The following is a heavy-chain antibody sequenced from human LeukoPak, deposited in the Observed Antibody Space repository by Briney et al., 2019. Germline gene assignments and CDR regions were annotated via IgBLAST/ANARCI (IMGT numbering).Heavy chain of an antibody. Sequence: GASVKVSCKASGYTFTSYYMHWVRQAPGQGLEWMGIINPSGGSTSYAQKFQGRVTMTRDTSTSTVYMELSSLRSEDTAVYYCAKELGSGSYIEWNYFDYWGQGTLVTVSS. CDR2: INPSGGST. CDR1: GYTFTSYY. V-gene: IGHV1-46*01. D-gene: IGHD1-26*01. J-gene: IGHJ4*02. CDR3: AKELGSGSYIEWNYFDY.